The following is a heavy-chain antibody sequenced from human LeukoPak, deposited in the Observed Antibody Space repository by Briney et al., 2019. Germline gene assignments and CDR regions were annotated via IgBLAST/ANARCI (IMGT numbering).Heavy chain of an antibody. J-gene: IGHJ4*02. CDR1: GFTFSSYA. Sequence: PGGSLRLSCAASGFTFSSYAMSWVRQAPGKGLEWVSAISGSGGSTYYADSVKGRFTISRDNSKNTLYLQMNSLRAEDTAVYYCAKSFEIALAGTGPFDYWGQGTLVTVSS. D-gene: IGHD6-19*01. CDR3: AKSFEIALAGTGPFDY. V-gene: IGHV3-23*01. CDR2: ISGSGGST.